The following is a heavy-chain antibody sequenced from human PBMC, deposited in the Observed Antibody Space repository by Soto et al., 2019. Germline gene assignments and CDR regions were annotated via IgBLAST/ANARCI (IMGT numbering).Heavy chain of an antibody. D-gene: IGHD1-7*01. V-gene: IGHV4-39*01. CDR3: ARLAANRYNWNYADPTFDY. Sequence: QLQLQESGPGLVKPSETLSLTCTVSGGSISSSSYYWGWIRQPPGKGLEWIGSIYYSGSTYYNPSLKSRVTISVDTSKNQFSLKLSSVTAADTAVYYCARLAANRYNWNYADPTFDYWGQGTLVTVSS. CDR2: IYYSGST. CDR1: GGSISSSSYY. J-gene: IGHJ4*02.